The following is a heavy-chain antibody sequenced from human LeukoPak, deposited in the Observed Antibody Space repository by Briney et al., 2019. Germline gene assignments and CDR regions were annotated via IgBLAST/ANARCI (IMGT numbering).Heavy chain of an antibody. Sequence: ASVKVSCKASGYTFTSYYMHWVRQAPGQGLEWMGIINPSGGSTSYAQKFQGRVTMTRDMSTSTGYMEPSSLRSEDTAVYYCARGPPVNNYYYYYMDVWGKGTTVTVSS. J-gene: IGHJ6*03. CDR2: INPSGGST. CDR3: ARGPPVNNYYYYYMDV. D-gene: IGHD3-22*01. CDR1: GYTFTSYY. V-gene: IGHV1-46*01.